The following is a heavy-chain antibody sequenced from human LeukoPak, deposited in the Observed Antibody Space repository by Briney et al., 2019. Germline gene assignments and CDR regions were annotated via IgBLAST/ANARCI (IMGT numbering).Heavy chain of an antibody. Sequence: GGSLRLSCAPPGFTFRNYGIHWVRQAPGKGLEWVAAISYDGTKKFYSDSGEGRFTISRDNSMNTLYLQINSLRAEDTALYFCARDADTTTRNWYFDLWGRGTLLTVSS. CDR2: ISYDGTKK. CDR3: ARDADTTTRNWYFDL. J-gene: IGHJ2*01. CDR1: GFTFRNYG. D-gene: IGHD3-16*01. V-gene: IGHV3-30*03.